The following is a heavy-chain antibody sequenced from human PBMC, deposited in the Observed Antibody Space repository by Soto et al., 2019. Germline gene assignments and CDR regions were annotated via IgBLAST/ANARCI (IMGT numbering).Heavy chain of an antibody. Sequence: GGSLRLSCAASTFTFSSYAMTWVRQAPGKGLEWVSGISGSASRTYYADSVKGRFTISRDNAKNTVYLQMNSLRAEDTAIYYCARYCSSTSCYGEVYYYYMDVWGKGTTVTVSS. J-gene: IGHJ6*03. V-gene: IGHV3-23*01. CDR3: ARYCSSTSCYGEVYYYYMDV. CDR1: TFTFSSYA. D-gene: IGHD2-2*01. CDR2: ISGSASRT.